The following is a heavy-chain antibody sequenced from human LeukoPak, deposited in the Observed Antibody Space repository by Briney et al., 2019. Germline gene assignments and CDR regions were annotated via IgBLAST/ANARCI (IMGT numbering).Heavy chain of an antibody. CDR3: ARVFVVVPAAIGYYYYGMDV. J-gene: IGHJ6*02. V-gene: IGHV4-30-4*01. CDR1: GGSISSGDYY. Sequence: SQTLSLTCTVSGGSISSGDYYWSWIRKPPGKGLEWIGYIDYSGSTYYNPSLKSRVTISVDTSKNQFSLKLSSVTAADTAVYYCARVFVVVPAAIGYYYYGMDVWGQGTTVTVSS. D-gene: IGHD2-2*01. CDR2: IDYSGST.